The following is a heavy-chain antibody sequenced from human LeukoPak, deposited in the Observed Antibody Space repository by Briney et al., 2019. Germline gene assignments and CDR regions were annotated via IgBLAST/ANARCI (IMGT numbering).Heavy chain of an antibody. V-gene: IGHV3-30-3*01. D-gene: IGHD3-22*01. CDR1: GFTFTSYA. CDR3: ARVLSRGMSSGYYSPFDY. Sequence: GGSLRLSCAASGFTFTSYAMHWVRQAPGKGLEWVAVISYDGSNKYYADSVKGRFTISRDNSKNTLYLQMNSLRAEDTAVYYCARVLSRGMSSGYYSPFDYWGHGTLVTVSS. CDR2: ISYDGSNK. J-gene: IGHJ4*01.